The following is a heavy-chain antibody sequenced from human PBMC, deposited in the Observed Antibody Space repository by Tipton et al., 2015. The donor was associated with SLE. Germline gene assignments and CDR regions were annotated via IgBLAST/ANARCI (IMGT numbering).Heavy chain of an antibody. D-gene: IGHD3-10*02. J-gene: IGHJ6*03. CDR2: INHSGST. CDR3: AGTVLGDYFYYFFDV. V-gene: IGHV4-39*07. Sequence: TLSLTCTVSGGSISSGSYYWGWIRQPPGKGLEWIGEINHSGSTNYNPSLKSRVTISVDTSKNQFSLKLSSVTAADAAIYYCAGTVLGDYFYYFFDVWGKGTTVTVSS. CDR1: GGSISSGSYY.